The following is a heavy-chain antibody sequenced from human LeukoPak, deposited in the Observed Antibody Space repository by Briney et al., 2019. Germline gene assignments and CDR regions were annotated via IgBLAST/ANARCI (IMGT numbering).Heavy chain of an antibody. CDR3: ARSYDSSGYRDY. V-gene: IGHV4-59*08. D-gene: IGHD3-22*01. J-gene: IGHJ4*02. Sequence: KPSETLSLTCTVSGGSISSSYWSWIRQPPGKGLEWIGYIYYSGNTNYNPSLKSRVTISVDTSKNQFSLKLSSVTAADTAVYYCARSYDSSGYRDYWGQGTLVTVSS. CDR2: IYYSGNT. CDR1: GGSISSSY.